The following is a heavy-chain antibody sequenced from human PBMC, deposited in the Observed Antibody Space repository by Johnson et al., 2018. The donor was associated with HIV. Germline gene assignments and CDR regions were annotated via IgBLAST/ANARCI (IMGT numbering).Heavy chain of an antibody. J-gene: IGHJ3*02. CDR2: INTGGDT. D-gene: IGHD1-26*01. CDR3: ARDPYRDALDI. V-gene: IGHV3-66*02. Sequence: VQLVESGGGLVQPGGSLRLSCAASGFSITSKYMSWVRQAPGKGLEWVSLINTGGDTYYADSVKGRFTISRDNSNNTLSLQMNSLRPEDTAVYYCARDPYRDALDIWGQGTMVTVSS. CDR1: GFSITSKY.